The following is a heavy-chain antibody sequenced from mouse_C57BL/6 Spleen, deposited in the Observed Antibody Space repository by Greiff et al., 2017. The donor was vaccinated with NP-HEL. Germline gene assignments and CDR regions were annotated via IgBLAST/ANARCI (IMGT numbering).Heavy chain of an antibody. CDR1: GYTFTDYN. Sequence: VQLHQSGPELVKPGASVKMSCKASGYTFTDYNMHWVKQSHGKSLEWIGYINPNNGGTSYNQKFKGKATLTVNKSSSTAYMELRSLTSEDSAVYYCAREAYGNYLYFYYWDQGTTLTVAS. J-gene: IGHJ2*01. CDR2: INPNNGGT. CDR3: AREAYGNYLYFYY. V-gene: IGHV1-22*01. D-gene: IGHD2-1*01.